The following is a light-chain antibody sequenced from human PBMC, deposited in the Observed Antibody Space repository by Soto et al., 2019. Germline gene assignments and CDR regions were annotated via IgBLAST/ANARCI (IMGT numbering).Light chain of an antibody. J-gene: IGLJ2*01. CDR1: SSNIGSNY. V-gene: IGLV1-47*01. CDR3: AAWDDSLSGVL. CDR2: RNN. Sequence: QSVLTQPPSASGAPGQRVTISCSGSSSNIGSNYVYWYQQLPGTAPKLLIYRNNQRRSGVPDRFSGSKSGTSVSLAISGLLSEDDGNYYCAAWDDSLSGVLFGGGTKLTVL.